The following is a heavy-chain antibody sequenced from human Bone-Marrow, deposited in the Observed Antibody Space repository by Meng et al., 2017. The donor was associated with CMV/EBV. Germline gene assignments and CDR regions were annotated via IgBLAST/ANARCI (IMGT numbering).Heavy chain of an antibody. J-gene: IGHJ4*02. CDR3: ARGIPIDY. Sequence: SVKVSCKASGYTFTGYYMHWVRQAPGQGLEWMGGIIPIFGTANYAQKFQGRVTITTDESTSTAYMELSSLRSEDTAVYYCARGIPIDYWGQGTLVTVSS. CDR1: GYTFTGYY. CDR2: IIPIFGTA. V-gene: IGHV1-69*05.